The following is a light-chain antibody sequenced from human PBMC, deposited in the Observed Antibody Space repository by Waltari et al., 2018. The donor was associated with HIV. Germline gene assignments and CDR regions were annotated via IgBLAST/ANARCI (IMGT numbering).Light chain of an antibody. J-gene: IGLJ3*02. Sequence: QSVVTQPPSASGTPGQNISISCSGDISNLGGNFVYWYQQRPGTAPRLLIYRNDERPSGVPDLFSGSKSATSASLAISGLRSEDEGDYHCSTWDNSLSHWVFGGGTKVTVL. CDR3: STWDNSLSHWV. CDR2: RND. V-gene: IGLV1-47*01. CDR1: ISNLGGNF.